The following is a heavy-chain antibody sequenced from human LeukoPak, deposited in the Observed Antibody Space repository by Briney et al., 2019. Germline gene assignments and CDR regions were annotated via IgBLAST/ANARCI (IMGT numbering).Heavy chain of an antibody. CDR3: ASQKGYYDSSGPARRAHYYFDY. Sequence: SETLSLTCTVSGGSISSYYWSWIRQPAGKGLEWIGRIYTSGSTNYNPSLKSRVTMSVDTSKNQFSLKLSSVTAADTAVYYCASQKGYYDSSGPARRAHYYFDYWGQGTLVTVSS. CDR2: IYTSGST. V-gene: IGHV4-4*07. D-gene: IGHD3-22*01. J-gene: IGHJ4*02. CDR1: GGSISSYY.